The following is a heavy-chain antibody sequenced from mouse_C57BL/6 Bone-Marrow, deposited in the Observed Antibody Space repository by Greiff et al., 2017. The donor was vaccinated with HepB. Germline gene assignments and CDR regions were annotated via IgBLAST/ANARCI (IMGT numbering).Heavy chain of an antibody. CDR1: GFNIKDDY. CDR2: IDPENGDT. J-gene: IGHJ2*01. V-gene: IGHV14-4*01. Sequence: DVKLQESGAELVRPGASVKLSCTASGFNIKDDYMHWVKQRPEQGLEWIGWIDPENGDTEYASKFQGKATITADTSSNTAYLQLSSLTSEDTAVYYCTTYYYGSSPDYWGQGTTLTVSS. CDR3: TTYYYGSSPDY. D-gene: IGHD1-1*01.